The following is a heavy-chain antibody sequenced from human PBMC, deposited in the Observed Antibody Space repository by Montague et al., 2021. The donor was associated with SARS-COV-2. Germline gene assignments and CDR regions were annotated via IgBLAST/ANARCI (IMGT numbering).Heavy chain of an antibody. Sequence: SETLSLTCSVSSGSIISSSYYWGWIRQPPGKELKWIGNIYYSGTTYYNPSLQSRGTISVDTSKNHLSLRLSSVTAADTAVYFCARGMIRGVTTPFDYWGQGSQVTVSS. CDR2: IYYSGTT. CDR3: ARGMIRGVTTPFDY. CDR1: SGSIISSSYY. J-gene: IGHJ4*02. D-gene: IGHD3-10*01. V-gene: IGHV4-39*02.